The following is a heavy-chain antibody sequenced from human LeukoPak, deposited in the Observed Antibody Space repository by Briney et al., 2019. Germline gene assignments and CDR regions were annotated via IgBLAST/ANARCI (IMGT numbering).Heavy chain of an antibody. V-gene: IGHV4-59*01. J-gene: IGHJ4*02. CDR3: ARDGVAGGFDY. CDR2: IHYSGST. D-gene: IGHD6-19*01. Sequence: SETLSLTCTVSGGSIGSYYWNWIPQPPGKGLEWIGYIHYSGSTNHNASLKSRVTISVDTSKNQFSLKLSSVTAADTAVYYCARDGVAGGFDYWGQGTLVTVSS. CDR1: GGSIGSYY.